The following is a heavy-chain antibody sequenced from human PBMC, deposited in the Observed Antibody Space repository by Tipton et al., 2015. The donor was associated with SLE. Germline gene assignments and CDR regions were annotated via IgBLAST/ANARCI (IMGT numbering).Heavy chain of an antibody. J-gene: IGHJ4*02. CDR1: GFTFSAYE. CDR3: ARGGNYYDSSGYYRSFDS. D-gene: IGHD3-22*01. CDR2: VSYSGITI. Sequence: SLRLSCEASGFTFSAYEMNWVRQAPGKGLEWVSYVSYSGITIYYADSVKGRFTISRDNAKNSLFLQMSSLRAEDTAVYYCARGGNYYDSSGYYRSFDSWGQGTLVTVSS. V-gene: IGHV3-48*03.